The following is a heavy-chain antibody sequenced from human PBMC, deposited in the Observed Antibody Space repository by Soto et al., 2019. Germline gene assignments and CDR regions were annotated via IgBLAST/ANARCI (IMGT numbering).Heavy chain of an antibody. J-gene: IGHJ4*02. CDR1: GFTFENYA. D-gene: IGHD6-19*01. V-gene: IGHV3-9*01. CDR2: ISWNSGRI. CDR3: AVSAFPTQPRYSSASYIDY. Sequence: EVQLVESGGGLVQPGRSLRLSCAASGFTFENYAMHWVRQAPGKGLEWVSGISWNSGRIGYADSVKGRFTISRDNAKNSLYLQMNRLPPEDTAFYYCAVSAFPTQPRYSSASYIDYWGQGTLVTVSS.